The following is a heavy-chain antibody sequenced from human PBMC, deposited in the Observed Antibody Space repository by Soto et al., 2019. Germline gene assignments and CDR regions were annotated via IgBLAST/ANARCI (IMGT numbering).Heavy chain of an antibody. Sequence: SETLSLTCAVYGGSFSGYYWSWIRQPPGKGLEWIGEINHSGSTNYNPSLKSRVTISVDTSKNQFSLKLSSVTAADTAVYYCARLGYCSGGSCYPGATAIRSYYGMDVWGQGTTVTVSS. CDR2: INHSGST. D-gene: IGHD2-15*01. J-gene: IGHJ6*02. CDR1: GGSFSGYY. V-gene: IGHV4-34*01. CDR3: ARLGYCSGGSCYPGATAIRSYYGMDV.